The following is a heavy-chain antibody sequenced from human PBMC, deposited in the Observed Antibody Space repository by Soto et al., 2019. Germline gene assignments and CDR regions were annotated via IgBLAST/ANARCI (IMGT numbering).Heavy chain of an antibody. J-gene: IGHJ4*02. CDR1: GFDFSDYY. D-gene: IGHD1-20*01. Sequence: GGSLRLSCAASGFDFSDYYMTLIRQDPGKGLEGISYISSNGGYTKYGDSVKGRCTISRDKPKDSVSLHITSLRVEDTATYYSAPAGITSRPENPDFWDRGTLGTVSS. V-gene: IGHV3-11*03. CDR2: ISSNGGYT. CDR3: APAGITSRPENPDF.